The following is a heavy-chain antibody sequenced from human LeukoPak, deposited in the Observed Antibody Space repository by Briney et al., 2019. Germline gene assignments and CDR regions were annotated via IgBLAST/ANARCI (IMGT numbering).Heavy chain of an antibody. V-gene: IGHV1-8*03. CDR1: GYTFTSYG. D-gene: IGHD2-2*01. CDR3: ARGRPASFDP. J-gene: IGHJ5*02. CDR2: MNPNSGNT. Sequence: GASVKVSCKASGYTFTSYGISWVRQAPGQGPEWMGWMNPNSGNTGYAQKFQGRVTITRNTSIRTAYMELSSLRSEDTAVYYCARGRPASFDPWGQGTLVTVSS.